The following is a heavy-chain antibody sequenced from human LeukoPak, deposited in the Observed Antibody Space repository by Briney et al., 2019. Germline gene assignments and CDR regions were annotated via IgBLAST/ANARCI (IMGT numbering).Heavy chain of an antibody. D-gene: IGHD3-22*01. Sequence: SETLSLTCTVSGGSISSSSYYWGWIRQPPGKGLEWIGSIYYSGSTYYNPSLKSRVTISVDTSKNQFSLKLSSVTAADTAVYYCARQNSQWLLLRAPTFFGYWGQGTLVTVSS. CDR1: GGSISSSSYY. J-gene: IGHJ4*02. CDR2: IYYSGST. V-gene: IGHV4-39*01. CDR3: ARQNSQWLLLRAPTFFGY.